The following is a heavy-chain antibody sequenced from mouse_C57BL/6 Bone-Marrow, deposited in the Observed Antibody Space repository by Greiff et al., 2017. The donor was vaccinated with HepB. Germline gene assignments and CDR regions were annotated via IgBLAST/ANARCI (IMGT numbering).Heavy chain of an antibody. V-gene: IGHV7-3*01. J-gene: IGHJ1*03. CDR3: ARYGMYYYGSSLYWYFDV. Sequence: EVKVEESGGGLVQPGGSLSLSCAASGFTFTDYYMSWVRQPPGKALEWLGFIRNKANGYTTEYSASVKGRFTISRDNSQSILYLQMNALRAEDSATYYCARYGMYYYGSSLYWYFDVWGTGTTVTVSS. CDR2: IRNKANGYTT. CDR1: GFTFTDYY. D-gene: IGHD1-1*01.